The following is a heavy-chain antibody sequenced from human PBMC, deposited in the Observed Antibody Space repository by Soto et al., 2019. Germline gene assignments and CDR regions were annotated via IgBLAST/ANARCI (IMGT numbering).Heavy chain of an antibody. CDR3: ARAFSSGWPAYYYGMDV. CDR2: ISYDGSNK. D-gene: IGHD6-19*01. V-gene: IGHV3-30-3*01. Sequence: QVQLVESGGGVVQPGRSLRLSCAASGFTFSSYAMHWVRQAPGKGLEWVAVISYDGSNKYYADSVKGRFTISRDNSQNTLYLQMNSLRAEDTAVYYCARAFSSGWPAYYYGMDVWGQGTTVTVSS. J-gene: IGHJ6*02. CDR1: GFTFSSYA.